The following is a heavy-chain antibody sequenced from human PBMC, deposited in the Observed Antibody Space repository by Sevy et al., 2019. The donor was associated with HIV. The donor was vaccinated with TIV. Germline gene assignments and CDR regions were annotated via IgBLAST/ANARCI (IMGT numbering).Heavy chain of an antibody. V-gene: IGHV3-30*18. CDR3: AKDRGLRYSDWLNFLVY. CDR1: GFTFSSDG. CDR2: ISYDGSNK. J-gene: IGHJ4*02. D-gene: IGHD3-9*01. Sequence: GGSLRLACAASGFTFSSDGMHWVRQAPGKGLEWVAVISYDGSNKYYADSGKGRFTISRDNSKNTLYLQMNSLRAADTAVYYCAKDRGLRYSDWLNFLVYWGQGTLVTVSS.